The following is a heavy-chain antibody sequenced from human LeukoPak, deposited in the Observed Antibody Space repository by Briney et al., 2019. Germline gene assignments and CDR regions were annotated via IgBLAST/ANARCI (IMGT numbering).Heavy chain of an antibody. J-gene: IGHJ4*02. CDR1: GGSISSYY. CDR2: IYNTGST. Sequence: SETLSLTCSVSGGSISSYYWSWIRQPAGKGLEWIGRIYNTGSTNYNPSLKSRVTISIDKSNNQFSLKLTSVTAADTAVYYCASGDGYNADYWGQGTLVTVSS. CDR3: ASGDGYNADY. D-gene: IGHD5-24*01. V-gene: IGHV4-4*07.